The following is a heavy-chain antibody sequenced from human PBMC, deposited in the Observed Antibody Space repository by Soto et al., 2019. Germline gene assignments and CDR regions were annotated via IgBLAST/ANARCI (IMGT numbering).Heavy chain of an antibody. CDR2: IYYSGST. J-gene: IGHJ6*03. CDR1: GGSISFYF. Sequence: PSETLSLTCTVSGGSISFYFWSWIRQPPGKGLEWIGYIYYSGSTNYNPSLKSRVTISVDTSKNQFSLKLSSVTAADTAVYYCARRGATVTSLYYYYYMDVWGKGTTVTVSS. V-gene: IGHV4-59*08. D-gene: IGHD4-17*01. CDR3: ARRGATVTSLYYYYYMDV.